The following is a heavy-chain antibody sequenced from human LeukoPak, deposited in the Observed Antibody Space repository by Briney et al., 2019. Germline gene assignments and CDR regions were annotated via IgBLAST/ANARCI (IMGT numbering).Heavy chain of an antibody. Sequence: GGSLRLSCAASGFTFSSYGMHWVRQAPGKGLEWVAVISYDGSNKYYADSVKGRFTISRDNSKNTLYLQMNSLRAEDTAVYYCAKEGAAGKLYYGMDVWGQGTTVTVSS. CDR1: GFTFSSYG. J-gene: IGHJ6*02. CDR3: AKEGAAGKLYYGMDV. CDR2: ISYDGSNK. V-gene: IGHV3-30*18. D-gene: IGHD6-13*01.